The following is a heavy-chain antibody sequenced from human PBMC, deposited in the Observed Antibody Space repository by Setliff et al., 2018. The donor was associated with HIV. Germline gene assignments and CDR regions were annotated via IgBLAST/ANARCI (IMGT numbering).Heavy chain of an antibody. Sequence: GESLKISCAASGFNFSSHTMHWIRQAPGKGLEWVSSISSSGTYIYYADSMKGRFTISRDNAKNSLYLQMNSLRAGDTAVYYCARVYGGNSFGAFDIWGQGTMVTVSS. D-gene: IGHD2-21*02. V-gene: IGHV3-21*01. J-gene: IGHJ3*02. CDR1: GFNFSSHT. CDR3: ARVYGGNSFGAFDI. CDR2: ISSSGTYI.